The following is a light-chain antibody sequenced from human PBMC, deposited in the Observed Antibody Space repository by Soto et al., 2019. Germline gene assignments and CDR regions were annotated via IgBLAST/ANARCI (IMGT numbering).Light chain of an antibody. CDR1: QGVTTAY. V-gene: IGKV3-20*01. Sequence: EVVLTQSPGTLSLSPGERATLSCRASQGVTTAYLAWYQHKPGQAPRLLIYRASNRATGIPDRFSGSGSGTDFTLTISRLEPEDFAVYSCQQYGASPLFTFGPGTKVDLK. CDR3: QQYGASPLFT. CDR2: RAS. J-gene: IGKJ3*01.